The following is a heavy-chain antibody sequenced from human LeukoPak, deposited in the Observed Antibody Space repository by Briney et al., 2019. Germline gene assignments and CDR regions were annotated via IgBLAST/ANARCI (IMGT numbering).Heavy chain of an antibody. V-gene: IGHV3-23*01. J-gene: IGHJ1*01. CDR2: ISGSGGST. Sequence: GGSLRLSCAASGFTFSSYAMSWVRQAPGKGLEWVSAISGSGGSTYYADSVKGRFTISRDNSKTTLYLQMSSLRAEDTAVYYCAKDRTYCSGGSCYSEYFQHWGQGTLVTVSS. CDR3: AKDRTYCSGGSCYSEYFQH. CDR1: GFTFSSYA. D-gene: IGHD2-15*01.